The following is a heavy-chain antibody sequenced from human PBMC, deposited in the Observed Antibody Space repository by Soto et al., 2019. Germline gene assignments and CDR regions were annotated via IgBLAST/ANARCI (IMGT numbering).Heavy chain of an antibody. V-gene: IGHV1-46*01. D-gene: IGHD3-3*01. CDR3: ASIFDFWSGYYTYGMYV. J-gene: IGHJ6*02. CDR1: GYTFTSYY. CDR2: INPSGGST. Sequence: ASVKVSCKASGYTFTSYYMHWVRQAPGQGLEWMGIINPSGGSTSYAQKFQGRVTMTRDTSTSTVYMELSSLRSEDTAVYYCASIFDFWSGYYTYGMYVWGQGTTVTVSS.